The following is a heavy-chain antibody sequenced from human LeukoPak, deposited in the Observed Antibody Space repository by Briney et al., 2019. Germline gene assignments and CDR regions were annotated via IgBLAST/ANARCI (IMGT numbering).Heavy chain of an antibody. CDR2: IKHSGST. D-gene: IGHD3-16*02. J-gene: IGHJ4*02. CDR1: GGSISSYY. CDR3: ARLRDYVWGSYRSFSDY. V-gene: IGHV4-34*01. Sequence: SETLSLTCTVSGGSISSYYWSWIRQPPGKGLEWIGEIKHSGSTNYNPSLKSRVTISVDTSKNQFSLKLSSVTAADTAVYYCARLRDYVWGSYRSFSDYWGQGTLVTVSS.